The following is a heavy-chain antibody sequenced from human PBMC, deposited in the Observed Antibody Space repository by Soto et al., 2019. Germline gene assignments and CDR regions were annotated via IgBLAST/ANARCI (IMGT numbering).Heavy chain of an antibody. D-gene: IGHD6-13*01. CDR2: VNPDGTIT. V-gene: IGHV3-74*01. CDR3: TTVFLGIAAAGTLPGY. Sequence: MDWVRKVQEKGLVWVSRVNPDGTITTYADSVKGRFTISRDNAKNTLYLQMNSLKTEDTAVYYCTTVFLGIAAAGTLPGYRGQGILVT. J-gene: IGHJ4*02.